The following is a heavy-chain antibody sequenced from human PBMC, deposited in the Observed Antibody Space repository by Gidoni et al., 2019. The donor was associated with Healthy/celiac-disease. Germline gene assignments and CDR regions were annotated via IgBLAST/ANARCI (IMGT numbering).Heavy chain of an antibody. Sequence: QVQLVQSGAAVEKPGASVKVSCKASGYTFTSYAMQWVRQAPGQRLEWMGGINAGNGNTKYSQKFQGRVTITRDTSASTAYMELSSLRSEDTAVYYCARDRGGGIAQDYWGQGTLVTVSS. CDR2: INAGNGNT. CDR1: GYTFTSYA. CDR3: ARDRGGGIAQDY. V-gene: IGHV1-3*01. J-gene: IGHJ4*02. D-gene: IGHD6-13*01.